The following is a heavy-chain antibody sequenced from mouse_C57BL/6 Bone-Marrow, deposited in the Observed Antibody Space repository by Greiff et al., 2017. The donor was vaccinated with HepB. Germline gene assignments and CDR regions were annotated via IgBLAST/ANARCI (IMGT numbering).Heavy chain of an antibody. CDR3: ARVLITTVVASDY. J-gene: IGHJ2*01. D-gene: IGHD1-1*01. V-gene: IGHV5-4*03. Sequence: DVKLVESGGGLVKPGGSLKLSCAASGFTFSSYAMSWVRQTPEKKLEWVATISDGGSYTYYPDNVKGRFTISRDNAKNNLYLQMSHLKSEDTAMYYCARVLITTVVASDYWGQGTTLTVSS. CDR1: GFTFSSYA. CDR2: ISDGGSYT.